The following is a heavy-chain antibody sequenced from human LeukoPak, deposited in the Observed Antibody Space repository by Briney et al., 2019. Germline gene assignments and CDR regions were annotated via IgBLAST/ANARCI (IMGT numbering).Heavy chain of an antibody. CDR3: ARGRHDSSGYFHHYYFDY. D-gene: IGHD3-22*01. Sequence: PSETLSLTCAVYGGSFSGYYWSWIRQPPGKGLEWIGEINHSGSTNYNPSLKSRVTISVDTSKNQFSLKLSSVTAADTAVYYCARGRHDSSGYFHHYYFDYWGQGTLVTVSS. V-gene: IGHV4-34*01. CDR1: GGSFSGYY. CDR2: INHSGST. J-gene: IGHJ4*02.